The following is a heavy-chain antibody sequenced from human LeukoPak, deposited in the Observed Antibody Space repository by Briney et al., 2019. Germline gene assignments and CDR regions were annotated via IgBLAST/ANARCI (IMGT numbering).Heavy chain of an antibody. CDR1: GGSISSYY. CDR2: IYHSGST. J-gene: IGHJ4*02. Sequence: SETLSLTCTVSGGSISSYYWSWIRQPAGKGLEWLGSIYHSGSTYYNPSLKSRVTISVDTSKNQFSLKLSSVTAADTAVYYCARPRVGATTYFDYWGQGTLVTVSS. CDR3: ARPRVGATTYFDY. D-gene: IGHD1-26*01. V-gene: IGHV4-59*08.